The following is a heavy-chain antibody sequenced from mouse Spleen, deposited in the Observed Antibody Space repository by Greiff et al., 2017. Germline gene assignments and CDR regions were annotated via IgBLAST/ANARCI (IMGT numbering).Heavy chain of an antibody. J-gene: IGHJ1*01. CDR1: GFSLTSYG. CDR2: IWSDGST. D-gene: IGHD1-1*01. V-gene: IGHV2-6-1*01. CDR3: ARQRDYYGSSYWYFDV. Sequence: VQLVETGPGLVAPSQSLSITCTVSGFSLTSYGVHWVRQPPGKGLEWLVVIWSDGSTNYNSALKSRLSISKDNSKSQVFLKMNSLQTDDTAMYYCARQRDYYGSSYWYFDVWGAGTTVTVSS.